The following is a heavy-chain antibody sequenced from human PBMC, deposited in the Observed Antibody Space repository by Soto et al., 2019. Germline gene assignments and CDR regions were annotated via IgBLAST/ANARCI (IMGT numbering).Heavy chain of an antibody. V-gene: IGHV2-5*02. Sequence: QITLKESGPTLVKLTQTLTLTRTFSGLSLSTSGEAVGWIRQPPGKALEWLALIYWDDDKRYNPTLKTRLTITTDTPNNPVVLTPTNIDPVVTATFSCAISVPTSPAGGFDPWGQGILVSVSS. CDR1: GLSLSTSGEA. J-gene: IGHJ5*02. D-gene: IGHD3-10*02. CDR3: AISVPTSPAGGFDP. CDR2: IYWDDDK.